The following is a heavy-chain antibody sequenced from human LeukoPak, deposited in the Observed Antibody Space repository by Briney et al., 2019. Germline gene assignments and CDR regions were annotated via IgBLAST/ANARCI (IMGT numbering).Heavy chain of an antibody. Sequence: GGSLRLSCAASGFTFSSYGMSWVRQAPGKGLEWVSGINWNGGSTGYADSVKGRFTISRDNAKNSLYLQMNSLRVEDTGIYYCVKVAKYYYGSETYYFFEHWGQGTPVTASS. CDR3: VKVAKYYYGSETYYFFEH. V-gene: IGHV3-20*04. CDR1: GFTFSSYG. CDR2: INWNGGST. D-gene: IGHD3-10*01. J-gene: IGHJ4*02.